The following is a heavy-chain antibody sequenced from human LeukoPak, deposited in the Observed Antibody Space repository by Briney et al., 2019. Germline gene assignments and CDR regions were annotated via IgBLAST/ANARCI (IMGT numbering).Heavy chain of an antibody. D-gene: IGHD5-12*01. J-gene: IGHJ4*02. Sequence: RASVKVSCKASGGTFSSYAISWVRQAPGQGLEWMGGIIPIFGTANYAQKFQGRVTITADESTSTAYMELSSLRSEDTAVYYCARDGNSGYDPFDYWGQGTLVTVSS. CDR3: ARDGNSGYDPFDY. V-gene: IGHV1-69*13. CDR1: GGTFSSYA. CDR2: IIPIFGTA.